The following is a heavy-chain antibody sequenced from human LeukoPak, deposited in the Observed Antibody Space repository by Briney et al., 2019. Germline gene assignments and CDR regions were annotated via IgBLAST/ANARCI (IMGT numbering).Heavy chain of an antibody. CDR2: INHSGST. Sequence: PSETLSLTCAVYGGSFSGYHWSWIRQPPGKGLEWIGEINHSGSTNYNPSLESRVTISVDTSKNQFSLKLSSVTAADTAVYYCARASVVTDYWGQGTLVTVSS. CDR3: ARASVVTDY. D-gene: IGHD4-23*01. V-gene: IGHV4-34*01. CDR1: GGSFSGYH. J-gene: IGHJ4*02.